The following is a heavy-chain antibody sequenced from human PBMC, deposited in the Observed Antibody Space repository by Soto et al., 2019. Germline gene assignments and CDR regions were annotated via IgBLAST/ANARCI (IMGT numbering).Heavy chain of an antibody. D-gene: IGHD5-12*01. CDR1: GGSFSGYY. V-gene: IGHV4-34*01. Sequence: PSETLSLTCAVYGGSFSGYYWSWIRQPPGKGLEWIGEINHSGSTNYNPSLKSRVTMSLDTSKNHFSLKLSSVTAADTAVYYCARYSGYDPYYFDYWGQGTLVTVSS. CDR3: ARYSGYDPYYFDY. CDR2: INHSGST. J-gene: IGHJ4*02.